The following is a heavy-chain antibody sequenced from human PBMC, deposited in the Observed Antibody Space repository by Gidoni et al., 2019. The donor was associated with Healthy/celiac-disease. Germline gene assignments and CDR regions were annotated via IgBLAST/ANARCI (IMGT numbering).Heavy chain of an antibody. J-gene: IGHJ6*02. Sequence: EVQLVESGGGLVQPGRSLRLSCAASGFPFDDYAMHWVRQAPGKGLAWVSGISWNSGSIGYADSVKGRFTISRDNAKNSLYLQMNSLRAEDTALYYCAKDSSSSVYYYYGMDVWGQGTTVTVSS. CDR3: AKDSSSSVYYYYGMDV. CDR1: GFPFDDYA. D-gene: IGHD6-6*01. V-gene: IGHV3-9*01. CDR2: ISWNSGSI.